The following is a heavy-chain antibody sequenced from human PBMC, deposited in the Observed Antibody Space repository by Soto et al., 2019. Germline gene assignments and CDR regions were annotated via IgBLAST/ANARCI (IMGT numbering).Heavy chain of an antibody. CDR3: ARAADWNSNWFDP. D-gene: IGHD1-7*01. CDR2: IYYSGST. CDR1: GGSISSYY. V-gene: IGHV4-59*01. Sequence: SETLSLTCTVSGGSISSYYWSWIRQPPGKGLEWIGYIYYSGSTNYNPSLKSRATISVDTSKNQFSLKLSSVTAADTAVYYCARAADWNSNWFDPWGHGTLVTVSS. J-gene: IGHJ5*02.